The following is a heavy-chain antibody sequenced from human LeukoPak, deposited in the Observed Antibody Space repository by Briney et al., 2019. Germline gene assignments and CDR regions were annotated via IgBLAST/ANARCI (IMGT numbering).Heavy chain of an antibody. D-gene: IGHD5-12*01. CDR1: GGSISSYY. V-gene: IGHV4-59*08. Sequence: SEALSLTCTVSGGSISSYYWSWIRQPPGKGLEWIGYIYYSGSTNYNPSLKSRVTISVDTSKNQFSLKLNSVTAADTAVYYCARLPGGYAFDYWGQGTLVTVSS. J-gene: IGHJ4*02. CDR2: IYYSGST. CDR3: ARLPGGYAFDY.